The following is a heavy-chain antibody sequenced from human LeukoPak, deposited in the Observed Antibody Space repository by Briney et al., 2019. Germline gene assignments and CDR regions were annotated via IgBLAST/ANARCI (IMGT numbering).Heavy chain of an antibody. Sequence: SETLSLTCAVYGGSFSGYYWSWIRQPPGKGLGWIGYIHYSGNTNYNPSLKSRVTISVDTSKNQLSLKVSSVTAADTAVYYCARNGRYNWFDPWGQGTLVTVSS. D-gene: IGHD2-8*01. J-gene: IGHJ5*02. CDR1: GGSFSGYY. V-gene: IGHV4-59*01. CDR2: IHYSGNT. CDR3: ARNGRYNWFDP.